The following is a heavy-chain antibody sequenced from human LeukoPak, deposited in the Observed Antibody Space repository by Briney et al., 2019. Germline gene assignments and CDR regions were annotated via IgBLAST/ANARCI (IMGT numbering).Heavy chain of an antibody. Sequence: PGGSLRLSCAASGFTFSSYSMNWVRQAPGKGLEWVSSISSSSSYIYYADSVKGRFTISRDNAKNSLYLQMNSLRAEDTAVYYCASPIHYDSSGYSDYWAREPWSPSPQ. CDR2: ISSSSSYI. CDR3: ASPIHYDSSGYSDY. D-gene: IGHD3-22*01. J-gene: IGHJ4*02. V-gene: IGHV3-21*01. CDR1: GFTFSSYS.